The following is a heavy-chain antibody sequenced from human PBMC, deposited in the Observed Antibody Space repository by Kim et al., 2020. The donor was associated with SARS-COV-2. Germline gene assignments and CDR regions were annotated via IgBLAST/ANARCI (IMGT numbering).Heavy chain of an antibody. J-gene: IGHJ4*02. CDR1: GFTFSSYA. V-gene: IGHV3-33*06. CDR3: AKGGDYYDSSGYFLPFDY. CDR2: IWYDGSNK. D-gene: IGHD3-22*01. Sequence: GSLRLPCAASGFTFSSYAMHWVRQAPGKGLEWVAVIWYDGSNKYYADSVKGRFTISRDNSKNTLYLQMNSLRAEDTAVYYCAKGGDYYDSSGYFLPFDYRGQGTLVTVSS.